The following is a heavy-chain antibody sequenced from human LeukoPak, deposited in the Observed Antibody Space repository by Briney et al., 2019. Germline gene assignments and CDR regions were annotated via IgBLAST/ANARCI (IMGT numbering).Heavy chain of an antibody. Sequence: PGGTLRLSCAASGFTFSNYWMHWVRQAPGKGLVWVSRINTDGSSAHYADSVKGRFTISRDNTKNTLYLQMNSLRAEDTAVYYCARDLYGGTLDYWGQGTLVTVSS. J-gene: IGHJ4*02. CDR1: GFTFSNYW. CDR3: ARDLYGGTLDY. D-gene: IGHD4-23*01. CDR2: INTDGSSA. V-gene: IGHV3-74*01.